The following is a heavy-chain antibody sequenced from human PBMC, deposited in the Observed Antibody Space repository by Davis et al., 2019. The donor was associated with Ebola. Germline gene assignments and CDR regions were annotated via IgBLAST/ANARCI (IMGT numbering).Heavy chain of an antibody. CDR1: GGPISTYY. Sequence: PSETLSLTCTVSGGPISTYYWNWIRQPAGKGLEWIGRIYTSGSTNYNPSLKGRVTMSVDTSKNQFSLKLSSVTAADTAVYYCARVGQDDVYYYYYMDVWGKGTTVTVSS. V-gene: IGHV4-4*07. J-gene: IGHJ6*03. D-gene: IGHD1-26*01. CDR2: IYTSGST. CDR3: ARVGQDDVYYYYYMDV.